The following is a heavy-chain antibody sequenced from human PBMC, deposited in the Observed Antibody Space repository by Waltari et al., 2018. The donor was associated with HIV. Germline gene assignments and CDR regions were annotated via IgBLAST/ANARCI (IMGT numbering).Heavy chain of an antibody. V-gene: IGHV4-31*03. CDR1: GGPISSGGYY. CDR2: IYYSGST. Sequence: QVQLQESGPGLVKPSQTLSLTCTVSGGPISSGGYYRSWIRQHPGKGLEWIGYIYYSGSTYYNPSLKSRVTISVDTSKNQFSLKLSSVTAADTAVYYCARAVAAAGQGEWFDPWGQGTLVTVSS. J-gene: IGHJ5*02. CDR3: ARAVAAAGQGEWFDP. D-gene: IGHD6-13*01.